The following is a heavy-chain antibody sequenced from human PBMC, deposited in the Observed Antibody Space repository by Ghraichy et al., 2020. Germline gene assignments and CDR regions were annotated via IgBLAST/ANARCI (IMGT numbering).Heavy chain of an antibody. CDR2: INPSGGTI. Sequence: GIINPSGGTITYAQKVQGRVTMTSDTSTSTVYMELSSLRSEDTAVYYCDRAPHLAYCGGDGASLDYWGQGTLVTVSS. V-gene: IGHV1-46*03. CDR3: DRAPHLAYCGGDGASLDY. D-gene: IGHD2-21*02. J-gene: IGHJ4*02.